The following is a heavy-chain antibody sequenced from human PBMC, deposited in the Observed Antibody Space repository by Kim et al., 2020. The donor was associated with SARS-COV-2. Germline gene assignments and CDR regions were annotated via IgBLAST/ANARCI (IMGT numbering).Heavy chain of an antibody. V-gene: IGHV4-34*01. CDR2: ITHSGRT. Sequence: SETLSLTCAVYGGSFSGYYWSWFRQPPGKGLEWIGEITHSGRTNYNPSLKSRVTLSVDTSTNQIALQLSSVTAADTAVYYCARDRADYIWGRYRYGQYYFDYWGQGTRCTVAS. CDR1: GGSFSGYY. J-gene: IGHJ4*02. CDR3: ARDRADYIWGRYRYGQYYFDY. D-gene: IGHD3-16*02.